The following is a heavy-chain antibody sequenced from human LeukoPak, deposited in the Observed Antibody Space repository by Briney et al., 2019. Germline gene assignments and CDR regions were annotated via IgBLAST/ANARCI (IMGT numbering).Heavy chain of an antibody. J-gene: IGHJ4*02. CDR3: ARDLQGGDYYDY. CDR2: ISSSRSYI. Sequence: GGSLRLSCAASGFTFSSHSMNWVRQAPGKGLEWVSSISSSRSYIYYADSVKGRFTISRDNARNSLYLQMNSLRAEDTAVYYCARDLQGGDYYDYWGQGSLVTVSS. CDR1: GFTFSSHS. V-gene: IGHV3-21*01. D-gene: IGHD3-16*01.